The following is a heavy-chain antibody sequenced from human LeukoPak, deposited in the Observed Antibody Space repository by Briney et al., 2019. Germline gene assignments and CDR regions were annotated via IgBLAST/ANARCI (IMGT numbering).Heavy chain of an antibody. Sequence: PGGSLRLSCAASGFTFSRYEMNWVRQAPGEGLEWVSHISSSGSTIYYADSVKGRFTISRDNAKNSLYLQMNSLRAEDTAVYYCASVYYYNSGSYYYWGQGTLVTVSS. CDR3: ASVYYYNSGSYYY. D-gene: IGHD3-10*01. J-gene: IGHJ4*02. CDR2: ISSSGSTI. V-gene: IGHV3-48*03. CDR1: GFTFSRYE.